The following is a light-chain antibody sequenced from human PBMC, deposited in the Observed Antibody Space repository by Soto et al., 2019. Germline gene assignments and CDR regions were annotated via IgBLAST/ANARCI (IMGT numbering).Light chain of an antibody. CDR3: CSYAGIYTLI. V-gene: IGLV2-11*01. CDR1: SSDVGGYNY. Sequence: QSALTQPRSVSGSPGQSVTISCTGTSSDVGGYNYVSWYQQHPGKAPKLMIYDVTKRPSGVPDRFSGSKSGNTASLTISGLQAEDEADYYCCSYAGIYTLIFGGGTKVTVL. J-gene: IGLJ2*01. CDR2: DVT.